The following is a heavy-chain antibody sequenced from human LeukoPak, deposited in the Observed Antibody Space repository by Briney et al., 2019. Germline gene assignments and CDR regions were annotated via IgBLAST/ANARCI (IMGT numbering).Heavy chain of an antibody. J-gene: IGHJ4*02. CDR3: ARLAAKTVDY. D-gene: IGHD2-15*01. V-gene: IGHV4-39*07. Sequence: SETLSLTCTVSGGSIGRSSYYWGWLRQPPGTGLEWIGNIYYSGSTNYNPSLKSRVTMSVDTSKNQFSLKLSSVTAADTAVYYCARLAAKTVDYWGQGTLVTVSS. CDR1: GGSIGRSSYY. CDR2: IYYSGST.